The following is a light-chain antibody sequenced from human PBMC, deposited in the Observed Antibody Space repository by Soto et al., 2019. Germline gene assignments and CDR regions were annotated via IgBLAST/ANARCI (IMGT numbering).Light chain of an antibody. Sequence: QSSLTQPPSASGSPGQSVTISCAGSRSDIGASNSVSWYQQHPGKAPKLLISEVTKRPSGVPDRFSGSKSGNTASMTVSGLQAEDEADYYCGSKAGSNKHVVFVGGTKLTVL. CDR2: EVT. CDR1: RSDIGASNS. V-gene: IGLV2-8*01. J-gene: IGLJ2*01. CDR3: GSKAGSNKHVV.